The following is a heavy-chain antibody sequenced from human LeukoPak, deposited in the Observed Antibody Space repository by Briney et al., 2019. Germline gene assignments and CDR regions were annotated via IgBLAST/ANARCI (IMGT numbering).Heavy chain of an antibody. CDR1: GFTVSSNY. D-gene: IGHD5-12*01. Sequence: GGSLRLSCAVSGFTVSSNYMSWVRQAPGKGLEWVSVLYSGGNTYYADSVKGRFTISRDNSKNTLYLQMNSLRAEDTAVYYCARLLSAYSGYDSGDYWGQGTLVTVSS. V-gene: IGHV3-53*01. J-gene: IGHJ4*02. CDR3: ARLLSAYSGYDSGDY. CDR2: LYSGGNT.